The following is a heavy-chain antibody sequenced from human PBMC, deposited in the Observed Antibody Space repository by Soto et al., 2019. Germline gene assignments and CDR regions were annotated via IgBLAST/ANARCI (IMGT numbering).Heavy chain of an antibody. CDR3: ARTSSFAAAV. J-gene: IGHJ3*01. V-gene: IGHV3-7*01. D-gene: IGHD6-13*01. CDR1: GFTFSSSW. Sequence: EVQLVESGGGLVQPGGSLRLSCVASGFTFSSSWMSWVRQAPGKGLEWVANIKQDGSDKYYVDSVEGRFTISRDNAKDSLYLQRNSLRDEDTAVYYCARTSSFAAAVWGQGTMVIVSS. CDR2: IKQDGSDK.